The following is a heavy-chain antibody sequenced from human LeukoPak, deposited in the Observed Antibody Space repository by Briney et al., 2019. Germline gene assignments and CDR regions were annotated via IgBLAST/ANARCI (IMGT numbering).Heavy chain of an antibody. J-gene: IGHJ3*02. V-gene: IGHV1-24*01. D-gene: IGHD3-3*01. CDR1: GYSGIELD. CDR2: FDREDGGT. CDR3: ATHTISGVVTYAFHM. Sequence: ASVKVSCKVSGYSGIELDMHWVRQAPGKGVEWRGGFDREDGGTIYARKFQGRVTMTEDTSTDTAYMELSSLTSEDTAVYYCATHTISGVVTYAFHMWGRGTLVTVSS.